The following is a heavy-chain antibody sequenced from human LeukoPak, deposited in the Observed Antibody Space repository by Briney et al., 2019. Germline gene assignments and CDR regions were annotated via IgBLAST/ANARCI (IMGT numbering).Heavy chain of an antibody. D-gene: IGHD6-19*01. CDR2: IAYDGGNK. CDR1: GFTFSTYA. J-gene: IGHJ4*02. V-gene: IGHV3-30-3*01. Sequence: PGGSLRLSCVVSGFTFSTYAFHWVRQAPVKGLEWVAVIAYDGGNKHYAESVKGRFTISRDNSKNTLYLEMNSLKAEDTAVYYCARDRARGVGSGYSDYWGQGTLVTVSS. CDR3: ARDRARGVGSGYSDY.